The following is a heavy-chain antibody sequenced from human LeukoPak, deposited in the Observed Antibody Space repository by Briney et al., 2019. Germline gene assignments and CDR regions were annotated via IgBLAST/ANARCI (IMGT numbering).Heavy chain of an antibody. Sequence: GRSQRLSCTASGFTFSSYWMSWVRQAPGKGLEWVAKIKQDGSEKYYVDSVKGRFTISRDNAKNSLYLQMNSLRAEHTAVYYCARDRGDTAMVYYYYYGMDVWGQGTTVTVSS. CDR3: ARDRGDTAMVYYYYYGMDV. CDR1: GFTFSSYW. J-gene: IGHJ6*02. V-gene: IGHV3-7*01. D-gene: IGHD5-18*01. CDR2: IKQDGSEK.